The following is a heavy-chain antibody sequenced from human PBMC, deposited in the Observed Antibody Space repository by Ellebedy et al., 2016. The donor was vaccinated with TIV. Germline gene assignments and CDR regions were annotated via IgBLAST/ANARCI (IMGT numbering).Heavy chain of an antibody. V-gene: IGHV3-53*01. D-gene: IGHD6-6*01. CDR3: ARRPNYYGMDV. CDR2: IYSCGST. J-gene: IGHJ6*02. CDR1: WFTVSSNY. Sequence: GESLKISCAASWFTVSSNYMSWVRQAPGKGLEWVSVIYSCGSTYYADSVKGRFTISRDNSKNTLYLQMNSLRAEDTAVYYCARRPNYYGMDVWGQGTTVTVSS.